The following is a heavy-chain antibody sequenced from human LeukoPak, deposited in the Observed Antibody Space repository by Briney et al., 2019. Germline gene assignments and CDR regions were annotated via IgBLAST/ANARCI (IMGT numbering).Heavy chain of an antibody. J-gene: IGHJ4*02. CDR3: ARVLVVTAMPFDY. CDR1: GFTFSIYV. V-gene: IGHV3-23*01. CDR2: LSGRGGNS. Sequence: GGSLRLSCAASGFTFSIYVMSWVRQAPGKGLEWVSTLSGRGGNSYYADSVKGRFTISRDNSKNTLYLQMNSLRAEDTAVYYCARVLVVTAMPFDYWGQGTLVTVSS. D-gene: IGHD2-21*02.